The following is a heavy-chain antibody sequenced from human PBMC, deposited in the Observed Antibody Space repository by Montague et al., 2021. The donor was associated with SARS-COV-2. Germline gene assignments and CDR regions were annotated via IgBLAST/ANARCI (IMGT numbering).Heavy chain of an antibody. J-gene: IGHJ2*01. V-gene: IGHV4-34*01. CDR1: GGSFSGYY. CDR3: ARPRRPYCSSTSCPNWYFDL. CDR2: INHSGGT. D-gene: IGHD2-2*01. Sequence: SETLSLTCAVYGGSFSGYYRSWIRQPPGKGLEWIGEINHSGGTNYNPSLKSRVTISVDTSKNQFSLKLSSVTAADTAVYYCARPRRPYCSSTSCPNWYFDLWGRGTLVTVSS.